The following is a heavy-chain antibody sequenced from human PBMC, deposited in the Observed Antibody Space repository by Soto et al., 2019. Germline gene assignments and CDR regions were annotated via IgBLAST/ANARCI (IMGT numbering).Heavy chain of an antibody. CDR3: ACVEGGTATTVVDSFDN. Sequence: QVQLQQWGAGLLKPSETLSLTCAVDGGFVSSGSYCWSWLRQHPGKGLGWIGEMSHSGGTHFNPSLKGRGTISVDTATNQFSVNMSTVTAAATALYYCACVEGGTATTVVDSFDNWGPGTMVTVSS. CDR1: GGFVSSGSYC. CDR2: MSHSGGT. J-gene: IGHJ3*02. D-gene: IGHD1-1*01. V-gene: IGHV4-34*01.